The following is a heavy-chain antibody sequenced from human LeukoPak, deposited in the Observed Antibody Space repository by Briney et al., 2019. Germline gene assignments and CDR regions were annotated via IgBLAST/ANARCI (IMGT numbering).Heavy chain of an antibody. CDR2: IKHSGST. CDR3: ARRSSGYPYYYYYYMDV. J-gene: IGHJ6*03. V-gene: IGHV4-34*01. Sequence: SETLSLTCAVYGGSFSGYYWSWICQPPGQGLELIGEIKHSGSTNYNPSLKSRVTISVDTSKNQFSLKLSSVTAADTAVYYCARRSSGYPYYYYYYMDVWGKGTTVTVSS. CDR1: GGSFSGYY. D-gene: IGHD3-22*01.